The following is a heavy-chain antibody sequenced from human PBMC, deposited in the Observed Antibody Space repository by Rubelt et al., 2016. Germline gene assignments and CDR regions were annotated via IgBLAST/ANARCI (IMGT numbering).Heavy chain of an antibody. V-gene: IGHV3-20*04. CDR2: INWNGGRT. CDR1: GFTFDDYG. D-gene: IGHD1-1*01. J-gene: IGHJ6*02. Sequence: EVQLVEPGGGVARPGGSLRLSCAVSGFTFDDYGMSWVRQAPGKGLEWLSGINWNGGRTGYADSVKGRLTISRGNSKNKLYLQMNSLRAEDTAVYYCAKVRTGTTALTYYYYGMDVWGQGTTVTVSS. CDR3: AKVRTGTTALTYYYYGMDV.